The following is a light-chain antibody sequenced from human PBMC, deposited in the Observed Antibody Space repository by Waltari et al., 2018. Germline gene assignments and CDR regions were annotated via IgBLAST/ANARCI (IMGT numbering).Light chain of an antibody. CDR2: DVS. V-gene: IGLV2-14*03. Sequence: QSALTQPASVSGSPGQSITISCTGTRSDVGGYNYVPWYQQHPGKAPKLIIYDVSDRPSGVSNRFSGSKSGNTASLTVSGLQAEDEADYFCSSYTGSNTWVFGGGTKLTVL. CDR3: SSYTGSNTWV. J-gene: IGLJ3*02. CDR1: RSDVGGYNY.